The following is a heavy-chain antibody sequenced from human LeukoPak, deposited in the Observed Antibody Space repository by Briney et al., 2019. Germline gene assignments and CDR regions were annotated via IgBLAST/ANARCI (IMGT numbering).Heavy chain of an antibody. Sequence: PGGSLRLSCVASGFTFSNAWMSWVRQAPGKGLEWVGRIKSKTDGGTTDYAAPVKGRFTISRDDSKNTLYLQMNSLKTEDTAVYYCTTIVGDRRGAFDIWGQGTMVTVSS. CDR3: TTIVGDRRGAFDI. CDR1: GFTFSNAW. J-gene: IGHJ3*02. D-gene: IGHD1-26*01. CDR2: IKSKTDGGTT. V-gene: IGHV3-15*01.